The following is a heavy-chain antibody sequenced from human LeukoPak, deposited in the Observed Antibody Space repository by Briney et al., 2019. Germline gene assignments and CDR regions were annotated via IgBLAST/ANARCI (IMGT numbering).Heavy chain of an antibody. CDR3: ARDNGYGDPFDY. J-gene: IGHJ4*02. Sequence: SETLSLTCIVSGGSISSYYWSWIRQAPGKGLEWIGYIYSYGSTNYNPSLKSRVTISVDTSKNQFSLKLSSVTAADTAVYYCARDNGYGDPFDYWGQGTLVTVSS. CDR2: IYSYGST. D-gene: IGHD4-17*01. CDR1: GGSISSYY. V-gene: IGHV4-59*01.